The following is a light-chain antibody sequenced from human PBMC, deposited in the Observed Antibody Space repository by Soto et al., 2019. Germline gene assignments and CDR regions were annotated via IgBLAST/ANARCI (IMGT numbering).Light chain of an antibody. CDR3: QQRSNWYT. CDR2: DAS. V-gene: IGKV3-11*01. J-gene: IGKJ2*01. Sequence: EIVLTQSPATLSLSPGERATLSCRASQSVSSYLAWYQQKPVQAPRLLIYDASNRATGIPARFSGSGSGTDFTLTISILEPEDFAVYYCQQRSNWYTFGQGTKLEIK. CDR1: QSVSSY.